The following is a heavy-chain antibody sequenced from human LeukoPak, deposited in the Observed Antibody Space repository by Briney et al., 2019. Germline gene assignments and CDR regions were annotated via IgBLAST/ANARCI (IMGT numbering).Heavy chain of an antibody. CDR3: AKDRDSGSRQRTFDH. CDR2: ISGSGGAT. J-gene: IGHJ4*02. Sequence: PGGSLRLSCDASGFTFSSCAMTWVRQAPGKGLEWVSTISGSGGATYYAGSVKGRFTISRDNSKNTVYLQMNSLRADDTAIYYCAKDRDSGSRQRTFDHWGQGTLVTVSS. D-gene: IGHD3-10*01. CDR1: GFTFSSCA. V-gene: IGHV3-23*01.